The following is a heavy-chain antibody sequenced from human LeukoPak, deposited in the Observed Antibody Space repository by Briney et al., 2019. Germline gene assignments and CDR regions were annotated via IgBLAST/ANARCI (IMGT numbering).Heavy chain of an antibody. Sequence: PSETLSLTCAVYGGSFSGYYWSWIRQPPGKGLEWIGEINHSGSTNYNPSLKSRVTISVDTSKNQFSLKLSSVTAADTAVYYCARGIGATTLLDYWGQGTLVTVS. CDR2: INHSGST. J-gene: IGHJ4*02. D-gene: IGHD1-26*01. CDR3: ARGIGATTLLDY. V-gene: IGHV4-34*01. CDR1: GGSFSGYY.